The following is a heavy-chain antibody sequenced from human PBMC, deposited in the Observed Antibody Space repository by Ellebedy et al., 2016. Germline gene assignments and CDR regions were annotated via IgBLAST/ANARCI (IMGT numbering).Heavy chain of an antibody. J-gene: IGHJ4*02. CDR2: ICSRGNT. V-gene: IGHV4-39*07. CDR3: VRDLLFSGSRRVLD. D-gene: IGHD3-10*01. Sequence: SETLSLXCTVSGDSIISSSYCWGWIRQPPGKGLEWIGNICSRGNTFYNAPLRSRLTISVDTSKNQFSLNLSSVTAADTAVYYCVRDLLFSGSRRVLDWGQGTLVAVSS. CDR1: GDSIISSSYC.